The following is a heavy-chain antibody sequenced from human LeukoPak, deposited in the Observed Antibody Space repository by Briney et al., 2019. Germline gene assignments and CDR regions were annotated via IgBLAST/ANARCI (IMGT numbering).Heavy chain of an antibody. J-gene: IGHJ3*02. Sequence: QAGGSLRPSCAASGFTFSSYAMNWVRQAPGKGLEWVSAISGSGGSTYYADSVKGRFTMSRDISKNTLYLQMDGLRAEDTAVYYCAKASVAATTRCAFDIWGQGTMVTVSS. D-gene: IGHD2-15*01. V-gene: IGHV3-23*01. CDR3: AKASVAATTRCAFDI. CDR1: GFTFSSYA. CDR2: ISGSGGST.